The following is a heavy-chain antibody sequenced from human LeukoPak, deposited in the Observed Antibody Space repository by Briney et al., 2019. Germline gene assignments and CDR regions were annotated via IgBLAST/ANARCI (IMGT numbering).Heavy chain of an antibody. Sequence: GGSLRLSCAAAGFTFGDFGMHWVRQAPGKGLEWVALIWKDGSDEFYADSVKGRFTISRDNSRNTLSLQMNSLRGEDTAVYYCARVEAFQLEASLDQWGQGTLVTVSS. D-gene: IGHD3-3*01. CDR2: IWKDGSDE. CDR3: ARVEAFQLEASLDQ. CDR1: GFTFGDFG. V-gene: IGHV3-33*01. J-gene: IGHJ4*02.